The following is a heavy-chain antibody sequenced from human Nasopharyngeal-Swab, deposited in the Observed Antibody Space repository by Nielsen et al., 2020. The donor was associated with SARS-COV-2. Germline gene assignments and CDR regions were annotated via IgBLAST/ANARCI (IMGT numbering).Heavy chain of an antibody. CDR1: GYTFTSYY. Sequence: ASVNVSCKASGYTFTSYYMHWVRQAPGQGLEWMGIINPSVGSTSYAQKFQGRVTMTRDTSTSTVYMELSSLRSEDTSVYYCARGHSRIIVVVPWRKGYFDYWGRNPGHRLL. D-gene: IGHD2-2*01. CDR2: INPSVGST. V-gene: IGHV1-46*01. J-gene: IGHJ4*01. CDR3: ARGHSRIIVVVPWRKGYFDY.